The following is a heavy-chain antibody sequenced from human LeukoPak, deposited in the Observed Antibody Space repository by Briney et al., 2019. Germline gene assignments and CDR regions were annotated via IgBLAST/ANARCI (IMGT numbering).Heavy chain of an antibody. J-gene: IGHJ3*02. CDR2: INPSGGST. CDR3: AREDGCSSTSCYEAFDI. V-gene: IGHV1-46*01. Sequence: ASVKVSCKASGYTFTSYYMHWLRQAPAQGLEWMGIINPSGGSTSYAQKFQDRVTMTRDTSTSTVYMELSSLRSEDTAVYYCAREDGCSSTSCYEAFDIWGQGAMVTVSS. D-gene: IGHD2-2*01. CDR1: GYTFTSYY.